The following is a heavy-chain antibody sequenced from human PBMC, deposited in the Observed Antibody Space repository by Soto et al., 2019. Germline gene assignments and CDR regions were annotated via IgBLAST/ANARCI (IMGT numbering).Heavy chain of an antibody. Sequence: ASVKVSCKVSGYTLSEFSMHWVRQSTGKGLEGMGGFDPEDCETFYAQKFQGRVTMTEDTPTDTAHMEMSSLRYEDTAVYSCARLQNGYVSRWSGYYYGLLVWGQGTTVPGSS. J-gene: IGHJ6*02. CDR1: GYTLSEFS. V-gene: IGHV1-24*01. D-gene: IGHD3-16*01. CDR3: ARLQNGYVSRWSGYYYGLLV. CDR2: FDPEDCET.